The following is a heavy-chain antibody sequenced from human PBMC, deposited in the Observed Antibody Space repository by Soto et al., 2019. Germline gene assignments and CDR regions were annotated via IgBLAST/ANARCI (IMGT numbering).Heavy chain of an antibody. D-gene: IGHD2-21*01. CDR1: GGTFSSYA. Sequence: QVQLVQSGAEVKKPGSSVKVSCKASGGTFSSYAISWVRQAPGQGLVWMGGIIPIFGTANYAHKFQGRVTITADESTIPAYMERSSLRSEDTAVYYCARRPEHIVEDAGYFQHCGQGTLVTVSS. V-gene: IGHV1-69*12. J-gene: IGHJ1*01. CDR2: IIPIFGTA. CDR3: ARRPEHIVEDAGYFQH.